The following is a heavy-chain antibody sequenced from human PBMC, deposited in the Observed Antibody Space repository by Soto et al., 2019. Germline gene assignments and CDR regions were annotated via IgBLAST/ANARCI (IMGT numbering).Heavy chain of an antibody. CDR1: GFTFSTYS. V-gene: IGHV3-48*04. J-gene: IGHJ4*02. Sequence: GGSLRLSCAASGFTFSTYSMNWARQAPGKGLEWVSNIRSSGSTIYYADSVKGRFTISRDNAKNSLYLQMNSLRAEDTAVYYCARVGPPLDYWGQGTLVTVSS. CDR2: IRSSGSTI. CDR3: ARVGPPLDY.